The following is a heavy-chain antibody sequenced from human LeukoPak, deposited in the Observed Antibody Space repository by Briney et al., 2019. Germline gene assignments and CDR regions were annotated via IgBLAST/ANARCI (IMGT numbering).Heavy chain of an antibody. V-gene: IGHV3-23*01. Sequence: GGSLRLSYAASGFTSSSNAIGWVRQAPGKGLEWVSAISPGGSTYYADSVKGRFTLSRDNSKHTLYLQMNSLRAEDTAVYYCVKRELYIVATTWGQGTLVTVSS. D-gene: IGHD5-12*01. CDR3: VKRELYIVATT. J-gene: IGHJ5*02. CDR1: GFTSSSNA. CDR2: ISPGGST.